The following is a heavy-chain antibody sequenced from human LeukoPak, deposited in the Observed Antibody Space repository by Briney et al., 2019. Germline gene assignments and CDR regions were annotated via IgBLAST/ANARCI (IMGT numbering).Heavy chain of an antibody. J-gene: IGHJ4*02. CDR1: GYTFTGYY. D-gene: IGHD2-21*01. CDR3: ARDRLWSFDY. Sequence: GASVKVSCKASGYTFTGYYMHWVRQAAGQGLEWMGWISPNSGGTDYAQKFQGRVTMTRDTSIRTAYMELSSLRSDDTAVYYCARDRLWSFDYWGQGTLVTVSS. CDR2: ISPNSGGT. V-gene: IGHV1-2*02.